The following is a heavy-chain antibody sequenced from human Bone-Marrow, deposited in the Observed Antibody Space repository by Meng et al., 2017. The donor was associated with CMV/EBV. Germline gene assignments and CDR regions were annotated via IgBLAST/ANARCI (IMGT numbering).Heavy chain of an antibody. Sequence: VSCKASGYTFTSDGISWVRQAPGEGLEWVGWATAYNGNTNYAQKFQGRVTMTTDTSTNTAYMELRSLKSDDTAVYYCARDNDFRVDYWGQGTLVTVSS. CDR3: ARDNDFRVDY. CDR2: ATAYNGNT. CDR1: GYTFTSDG. J-gene: IGHJ4*02. D-gene: IGHD3-3*01. V-gene: IGHV1-18*01.